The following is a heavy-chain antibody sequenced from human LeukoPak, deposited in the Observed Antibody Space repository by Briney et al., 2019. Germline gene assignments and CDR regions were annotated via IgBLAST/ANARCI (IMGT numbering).Heavy chain of an antibody. V-gene: IGHV4-34*01. Sequence: SETLSLTCAVYGGSFSGYYWSWIRQPPGKGLEWIGEINHSGSTNHNPSLKSRVTISVDTSKNQFSLKLSSVTAADTAVYYCARALGYCSGGSCTRGYNWFDPWGQGTLVTVPS. CDR1: GGSFSGYY. CDR2: INHSGST. J-gene: IGHJ5*02. D-gene: IGHD2-15*01. CDR3: ARALGYCSGGSCTRGYNWFDP.